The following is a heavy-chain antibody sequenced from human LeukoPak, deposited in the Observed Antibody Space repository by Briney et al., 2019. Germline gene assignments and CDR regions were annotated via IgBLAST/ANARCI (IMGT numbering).Heavy chain of an antibody. CDR2: IYYSGST. V-gene: IGHV4-39*07. D-gene: IGHD3-22*01. CDR1: GGSISSSSYY. J-gene: IGHJ2*01. CDR3: ARDRSQFSNYYDSTHWYFDL. Sequence: PSETLSLTCNVSGGSISSSSYYWGWIRQPPGKGLEWIGNIYYSGSTYYNPSLKSRVTISVDTSKNQFSLKLSSVTAADTAVYYCARDRSQFSNYYDSTHWYFDLWGRGTLVTVSS.